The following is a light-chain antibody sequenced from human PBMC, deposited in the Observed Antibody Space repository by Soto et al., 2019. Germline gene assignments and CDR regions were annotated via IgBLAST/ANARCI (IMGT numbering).Light chain of an antibody. CDR1: SSNIGSNY. V-gene: IGLV1-47*01. Sequence: QPVLTQPPSASGTPGQRVTISCSGGSSNIGSNYAYWYRQLPGTAPKLVIYANSQRLSGVPDRFSGSKSGTSASLAISGLRSEDEADYYCTTREDSMRVVLFGGGTKQTVL. CDR2: ANS. CDR3: TTREDSMRVVL. J-gene: IGLJ2*01.